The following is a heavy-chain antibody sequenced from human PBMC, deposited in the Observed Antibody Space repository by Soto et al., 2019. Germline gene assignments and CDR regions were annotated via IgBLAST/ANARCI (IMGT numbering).Heavy chain of an antibody. CDR1: GFTFSSYA. CDR3: TKDRYDYYGSESNYGMDV. CDR2: ISYDGSNK. V-gene: IGHV3-30-3*01. Sequence: QVQLVESGGGVVQPGRSLRLSCAASGFTFSSYAMHWVRQAPGKGLEWVAVISYDGSNKYYADSVKGRFTISRDNSKNTLYLQMNSLRAEDTALYYCTKDRYDYYGSESNYGMDVWGQGTTVTVSS. D-gene: IGHD3-10*01. J-gene: IGHJ6*02.